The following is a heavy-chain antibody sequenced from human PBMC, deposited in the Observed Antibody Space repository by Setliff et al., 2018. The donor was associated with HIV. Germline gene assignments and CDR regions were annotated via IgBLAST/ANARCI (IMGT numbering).Heavy chain of an antibody. J-gene: IGHJ6*03. CDR1: GYTFSSYD. CDR3: ARWVPYCTSTDCHRWLYYYMDV. D-gene: IGHD2-2*01. CDR2: MSPNSGNT. Sequence: PSVKVSCKASGYTFSSYDIIWVRQATGQGLEWMGCMSPNSGNTGYAQKFRGRVSMTRNTSIGTAYMELSSLRSEDTAVYYCARWVPYCTSTDCHRWLYYYMDVWGKGTTVTVSS. V-gene: IGHV1-8*02.